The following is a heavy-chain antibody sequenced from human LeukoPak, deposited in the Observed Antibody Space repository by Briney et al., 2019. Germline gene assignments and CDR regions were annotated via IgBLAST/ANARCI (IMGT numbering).Heavy chain of an antibody. Sequence: PGGSLRLSCAASGFTFSSYGMHWVRQAPGKGLEWVAVIWYDGSNKYYADSVKGRFTISRDNSKNTLYLQMNSLRAEDTAVYYCARDSGGEGATLHYFDYWGQGTLVTVSS. CDR1: GFTFSSYG. V-gene: IGHV3-33*08. J-gene: IGHJ4*02. CDR3: ARDSGGEGATLHYFDY. D-gene: IGHD1-26*01. CDR2: IWYDGSNK.